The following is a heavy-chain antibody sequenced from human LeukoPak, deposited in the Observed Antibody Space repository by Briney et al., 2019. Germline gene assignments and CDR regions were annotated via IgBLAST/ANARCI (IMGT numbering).Heavy chain of an antibody. Sequence: PGGTLRLSCAASGFTFNNYGMNWVRQAPGKGLEWVSSISGGGGSTYYADSVKGRFTISRDNSKNTLYLQMNSLRAEDTAVYYCARVRNVNSVAGTVDYWGQGTLVTVSS. CDR1: GFTFNNYG. J-gene: IGHJ4*02. CDR2: ISGGGGST. CDR3: ARVRNVNSVAGTVDY. V-gene: IGHV3-23*01. D-gene: IGHD6-19*01.